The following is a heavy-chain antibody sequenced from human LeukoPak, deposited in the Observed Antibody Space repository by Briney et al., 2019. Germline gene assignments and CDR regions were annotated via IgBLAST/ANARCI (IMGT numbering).Heavy chain of an antibody. CDR2: INAANGSI. CDR3: ARDLVGYKNWFDP. J-gene: IGHJ5*02. CDR1: GYTFTSYV. D-gene: IGHD2-15*01. V-gene: IGHV1-3*01. Sequence: ASVKVSCKASGYTFTSYVIHWVRQAPGQRLEWMGWINAANGSIKYSQKFQGRVTVTRDTSASTAYMELSSLRSEDTAIYYCARDLVGYKNWFDPWGQGTLVTVSS.